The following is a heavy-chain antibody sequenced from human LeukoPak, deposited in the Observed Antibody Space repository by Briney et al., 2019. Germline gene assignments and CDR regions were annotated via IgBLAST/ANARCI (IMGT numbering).Heavy chain of an antibody. D-gene: IGHD2-2*01. CDR2: ISSSGSTI. Sequence: PGGSLRLSCAASGFTFSSYEMNWVRQAPGKGLEWVSYISSSGSTIYYADSVKGRFTISRDNAKNSLYLQMNSLRAEDTAVYYCAVVVVPAAELVPDAFDTWGQGTMVTVSS. V-gene: IGHV3-48*03. CDR1: GFTFSSYE. J-gene: IGHJ3*02. CDR3: AVVVVPAAELVPDAFDT.